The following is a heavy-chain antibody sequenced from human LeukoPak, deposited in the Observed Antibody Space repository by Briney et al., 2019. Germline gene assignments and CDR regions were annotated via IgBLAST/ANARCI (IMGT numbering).Heavy chain of an antibody. Sequence: QTGGSLRLSCAASGFTFSSYAMSWVRQAPGKGLEWVSAISGSGGSTYYADSVKGRFTISRDNSKNTLYLQMNSLRAEDTAVYYCAKIIVGFRAFDIWGQGTMVTVSS. CDR3: AKIIVGFRAFDI. V-gene: IGHV3-23*01. CDR1: GFTFSSYA. CDR2: ISGSGGST. D-gene: IGHD2-15*01. J-gene: IGHJ3*02.